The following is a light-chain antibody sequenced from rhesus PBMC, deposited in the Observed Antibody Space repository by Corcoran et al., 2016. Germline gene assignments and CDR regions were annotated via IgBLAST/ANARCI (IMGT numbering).Light chain of an antibody. J-gene: IGKJ3*01. V-gene: IGKV1-74*01. CDR1: ENVNNY. CDR3: QHSYGAPFT. Sequence: DIQMTQSPSSLSASVGDRVTITCRASENVNNYLHWYQQKPGKAPELLIYKASTLQSGVPSRFSVGGSGTDFTLTIRRLQPEDVATYYCQHSYGAPFTFGPGTKLDIK. CDR2: KAS.